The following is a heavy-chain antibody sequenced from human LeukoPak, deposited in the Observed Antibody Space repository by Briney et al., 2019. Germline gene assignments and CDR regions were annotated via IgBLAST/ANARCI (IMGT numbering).Heavy chain of an antibody. J-gene: IGHJ4*02. CDR1: GFTFSSYS. CDR2: ISSSSSYI. CDR3: ARDPGYYDSSGYGDY. Sequence: AGGSLRLSCAASGFTFSSYSMNWVRQAPGKGLEWVSSISSSSSYIYYADSVKGRFTISRDNAKNSLYLQMNSLRAEDTAVYYCARDPGYYDSSGYGDYWGQGTLVTVSS. D-gene: IGHD3-22*01. V-gene: IGHV3-21*01.